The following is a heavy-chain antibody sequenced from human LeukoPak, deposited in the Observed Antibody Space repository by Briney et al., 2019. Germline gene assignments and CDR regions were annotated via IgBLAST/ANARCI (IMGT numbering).Heavy chain of an antibody. CDR1: GGTFSSYA. J-gene: IGHJ4*02. CDR3: ARDYDFWSGYNHGFDY. Sequence: SVKVSCKASGGTFSSYAISWVRQAPGQGLEWMGGIIPIFGTANYAQKFQGRVTITADESTSTAYMELSSLRSDDTAVYYCARDYDFWSGYNHGFDYWGQGTLVTVSS. CDR2: IIPIFGTA. D-gene: IGHD3-3*01. V-gene: IGHV1-69*01.